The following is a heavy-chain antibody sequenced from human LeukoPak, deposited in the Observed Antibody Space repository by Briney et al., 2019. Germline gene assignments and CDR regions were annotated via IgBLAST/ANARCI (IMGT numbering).Heavy chain of an antibody. CDR2: INHDGTT. D-gene: IGHD6-25*01. J-gene: IGHJ4*02. CDR1: GGSFSGHY. CDR3: ARARGTEAIDS. Sequence: SETLSLTCAVYGGSFSGHYWTWIRQTPGKGLEWIGEINHDGTTNYNPSLKSRVTISVDTSKNQFSLKMRSVTAADTAVYYCARARGTEAIDSWGQGTLVTVSS. V-gene: IGHV4-34*01.